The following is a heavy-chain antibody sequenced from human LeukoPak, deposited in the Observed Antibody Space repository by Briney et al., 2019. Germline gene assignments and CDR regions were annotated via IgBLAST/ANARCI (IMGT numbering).Heavy chain of an antibody. CDR1: GFTFSSYS. CDR2: ISSSSSSYI. Sequence: PGGSLRLSCAASGFTFSSYSMNWVRQAPGKGLEWVPSISSSSSSYIYYADSVKGRFTISRDNAKNSLYLQMNSLRAEDTAVYYCARANVDYWGQGTLVTVSS. J-gene: IGHJ4*02. V-gene: IGHV3-21*01. CDR3: ARANVDY.